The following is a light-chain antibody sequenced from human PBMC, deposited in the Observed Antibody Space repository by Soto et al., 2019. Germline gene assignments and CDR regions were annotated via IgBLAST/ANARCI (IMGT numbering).Light chain of an antibody. CDR1: QSFSTNY. J-gene: IGKJ2*01. V-gene: IGKV3-20*01. CDR3: QQYASSMVYT. CDR2: GAS. Sequence: EIVLTQSPGTLSLSPGESATLSCRASQSFSTNYLAWYQHKAGQAPRLLIYGASTRATGIPDRFSGSGSGTDYTLTISRLEPEDFAVYYCQQYASSMVYTFGQGTNLDVK.